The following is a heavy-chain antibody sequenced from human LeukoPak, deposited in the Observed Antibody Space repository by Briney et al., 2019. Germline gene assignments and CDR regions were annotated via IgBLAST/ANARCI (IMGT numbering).Heavy chain of an antibody. D-gene: IGHD6-19*01. V-gene: IGHV3-73*01. CDR3: AGGRGWYSPDY. J-gene: IGHJ4*02. CDR1: GFTFSGSA. Sequence: PGGSLRLSCAAPGFTFSGSAMHWVRQASGKGLEWVGCITSKPNSYETVYAASMNGRFTISRDDSKNTAYLQMNSLKTEDTAVYYCAGGRGWYSPDYWGQGTLVTVSS. CDR2: ITSKPNSYET.